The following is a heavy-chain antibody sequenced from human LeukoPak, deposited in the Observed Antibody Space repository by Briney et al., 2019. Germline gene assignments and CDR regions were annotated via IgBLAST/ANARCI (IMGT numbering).Heavy chain of an antibody. D-gene: IGHD2-2*01. CDR2: IYYSGST. Sequence: SQTLSLTCTVSGGSISSGGYYWSWTRQHPGKGLEWIGYIYYSGSTYYNPSLKSRVTISVDTSKSQFSLKLSSVTAADTAVYYCARAEMDCSSTSYYGSDDAFDIWGQGTMVTVSS. J-gene: IGHJ3*02. CDR3: ARAEMDCSSTSYYGSDDAFDI. V-gene: IGHV4-31*03. CDR1: GGSISSGGYY.